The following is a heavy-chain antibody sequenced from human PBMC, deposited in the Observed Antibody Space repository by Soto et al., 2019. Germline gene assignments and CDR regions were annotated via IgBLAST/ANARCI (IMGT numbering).Heavy chain of an antibody. CDR3: ARRPWSDSFDS. CDR1: GFSLSTIGVS. D-gene: IGHD3-3*01. V-gene: IGHV2-5*02. CDR2: IYWDDDK. Sequence: QITLKESGPTLVKPTQTLTLTCTFSGFSLSTIGVSMGWIRQPPGKALEWLAGIYWDDDKSYSPSLRTRLTITKDTSKNQVVLTMSNMYPVDTGTDYCARRPWSDSFDSWGQGALVTVSS. J-gene: IGHJ4*02.